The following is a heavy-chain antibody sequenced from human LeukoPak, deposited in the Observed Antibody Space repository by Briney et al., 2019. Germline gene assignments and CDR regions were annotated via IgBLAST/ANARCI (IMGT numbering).Heavy chain of an antibody. Sequence: PSQTLSLTCTVSGGSISSGNYYWSWIRQPAGKGLEWIGRIFTSGSTNYNPSLKSRVTISVDTSKNQSSLKLTSVTAADTAVYYCAKVGGTENWFDPWGQGTLVTVSS. CDR1: GGSISSGNYY. D-gene: IGHD1-26*01. V-gene: IGHV4-61*02. CDR3: AKVGGTENWFDP. CDR2: IFTSGST. J-gene: IGHJ5*02.